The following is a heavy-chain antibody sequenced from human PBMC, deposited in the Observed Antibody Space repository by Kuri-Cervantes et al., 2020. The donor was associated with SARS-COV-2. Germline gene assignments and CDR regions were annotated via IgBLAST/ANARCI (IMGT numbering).Heavy chain of an antibody. CDR2: IIPIFGTA. V-gene: IGHV1-69*06. Sequence: SVKVSCKASGGTFSSYAISWVRQAPGQGLEWMGGIIPIFGTANYAQKFQGRVTITADKSTSTAYMELSSLRSEDTAVYYCASFGRSSYGYDYYYYGMDVWGQGTTVTGSS. CDR3: ASFGRSSYGYDYYYYGMDV. CDR1: GGTFSSYA. D-gene: IGHD5-18*01. J-gene: IGHJ6*02.